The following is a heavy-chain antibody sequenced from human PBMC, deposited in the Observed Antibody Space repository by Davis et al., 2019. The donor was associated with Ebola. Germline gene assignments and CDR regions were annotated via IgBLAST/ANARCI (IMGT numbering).Heavy chain of an antibody. Sequence: GESLKISCQDSGNSFNSHWIAWVRQMPGKGLDWMGIIYPGDSDTRYSPSFEGQVTISADKSFKTAFLHWSSLKASDTAMYYCATLRRTITGMDDGFDIWGQGTMVTVSP. V-gene: IGHV5-51*01. D-gene: IGHD2-8*02. CDR3: ATLRRTITGMDDGFDI. CDR2: IYPGDSDT. J-gene: IGHJ3*02. CDR1: GNSFNSHW.